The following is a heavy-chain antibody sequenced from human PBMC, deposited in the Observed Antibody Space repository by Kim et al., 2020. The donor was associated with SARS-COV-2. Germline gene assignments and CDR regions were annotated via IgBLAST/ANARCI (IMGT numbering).Heavy chain of an antibody. D-gene: IGHD6-6*01. J-gene: IGHJ4*02. CDR2: ISGDGGST. V-gene: IGHV3-43*02. CDR3: AKDIRSPYSSSSSG. Sequence: GGSLRLSCAASGFNFDDYAMHWVRQAPGKGLEWVSLISGDGGSTYYADSVKGRFTISRDNRKNSLYLQMNSLRTEDTALYYCAKDIRSPYSSSSSGWGQGTLVTVSS. CDR1: GFNFDDYA.